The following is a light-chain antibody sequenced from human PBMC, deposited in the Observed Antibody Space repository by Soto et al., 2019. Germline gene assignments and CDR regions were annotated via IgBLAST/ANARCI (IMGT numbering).Light chain of an antibody. CDR3: SSYPSSSTLSTYV. Sequence: QSALTQPASVSGSPGQSITISCTGTSSDVGGYNYVSGYQHHPGKPPKLMIYDVSNRPSGVSNRFTGSKSGHTASLFISGLQAEDEADYCCSSYPSSSTLSTYVFGTGTKVTVL. J-gene: IGLJ1*01. CDR2: DVS. CDR1: SSDVGGYNY. V-gene: IGLV2-14*03.